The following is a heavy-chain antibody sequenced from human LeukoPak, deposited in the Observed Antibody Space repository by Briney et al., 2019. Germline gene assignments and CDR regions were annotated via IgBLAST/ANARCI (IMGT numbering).Heavy chain of an antibody. CDR1: GGSISSSSYY. CDR2: IYYSGST. V-gene: IGHV4-39*07. Sequence: SETLSLTCTVSGGSISSSSYYWGWIRQPPGKGLEWIGSIYYSGSTYYNPSLKSRVTISVDTSKNQFSLKLSSATAADTAVYYCASIAAAGTGNNYWGQGTMVTVSS. D-gene: IGHD6-13*01. J-gene: IGHJ4*02. CDR3: ASIAAAGTGNNY.